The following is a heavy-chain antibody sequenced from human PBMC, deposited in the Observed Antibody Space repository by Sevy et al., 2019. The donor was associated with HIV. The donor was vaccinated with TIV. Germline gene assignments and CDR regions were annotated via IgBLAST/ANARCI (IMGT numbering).Heavy chain of an antibody. CDR2: MNPNSGNT. J-gene: IGHJ5*02. Sequence: ASVKVSCKASGYTFTSYDINWVRQATGQGLEWMGWMNPNSGNTGYAQKFQGRVTMTRNTSISTAYMELSSLRSEDTAVYYCARGPPMRYDFWSGYYTGYNWFDPWAQGTLVTVSS. CDR3: ARGPPMRYDFWSGYYTGYNWFDP. V-gene: IGHV1-8*01. D-gene: IGHD3-3*01. CDR1: GYTFTSYD.